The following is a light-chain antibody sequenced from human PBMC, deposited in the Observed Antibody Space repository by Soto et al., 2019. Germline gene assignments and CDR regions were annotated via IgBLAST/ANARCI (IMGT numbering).Light chain of an antibody. V-gene: IGKV1-39*01. J-gene: IGKJ1*01. Sequence: DILLTQSPSSLSSSLGDRATLSCRASQGISSYLIWYQQKPGKAPTLLIYAASSLQSGVPSRFSGSGSETDFTLTISSLQPEDFATYSCQQSYSTPWTFGRGTKVEIK. CDR1: QGISSY. CDR2: AAS. CDR3: QQSYSTPWT.